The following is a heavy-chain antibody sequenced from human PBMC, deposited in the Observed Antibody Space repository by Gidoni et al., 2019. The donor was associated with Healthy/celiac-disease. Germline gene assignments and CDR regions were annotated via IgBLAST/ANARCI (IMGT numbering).Heavy chain of an antibody. D-gene: IGHD2-15*01. CDR1: GGSISSSSYY. J-gene: IGHJ6*02. CDR3: ARLDRLSDDSAGGFLEYYYYGMDV. Sequence: QLQLQESGPGLVKPSETLSLTCTVSGGSISSSSYYWGWIRQPPGKGLEWIGSIYYSGSTYYNPSLKSRVTISVDTSKNQFSLKLSSVTAADTAVYYCARLDRLSDDSAGGFLEYYYYGMDVWGQGTTVTVSS. CDR2: IYYSGST. V-gene: IGHV4-39*01.